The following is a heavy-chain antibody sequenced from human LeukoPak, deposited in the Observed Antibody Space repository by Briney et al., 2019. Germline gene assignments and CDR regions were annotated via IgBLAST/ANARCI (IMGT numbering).Heavy chain of an antibody. J-gene: IGHJ4*02. CDR2: IYYSGST. V-gene: IGHV4-59*12. Sequence: SETLSLTCTVSGGSISSYYWSWIRQPPGKGLEWIGYIYYSGSTNYKPSLKSRVTISVDTSKNQFSLKLSSVTAADTAVYYCARPRYCSSTSCPYYFDYWGQGTLVTVSS. CDR3: ARPRYCSSTSCPYYFDY. CDR1: GGSISSYY. D-gene: IGHD2-2*01.